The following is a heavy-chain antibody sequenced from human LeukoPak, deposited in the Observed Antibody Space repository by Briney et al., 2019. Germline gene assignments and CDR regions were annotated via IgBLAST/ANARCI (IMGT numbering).Heavy chain of an antibody. Sequence: PGGPLRLSCAASGFTFSRYWMSWVRQAPGKGLEWVANIKQDGSEKYYVDSVKGRFTISRDNSKNTLYLQMNSLRAEDTAVYYCAKFSDAFDIWGQGTLVTVSS. V-gene: IGHV3-7*01. J-gene: IGHJ3*02. CDR3: AKFSDAFDI. CDR1: GFTFSRYW. CDR2: IKQDGSEK.